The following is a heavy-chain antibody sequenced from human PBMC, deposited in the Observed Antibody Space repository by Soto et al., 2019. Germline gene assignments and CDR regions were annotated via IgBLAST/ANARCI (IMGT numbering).Heavy chain of an antibody. CDR1: GGTFSSYA. CDR3: ARLYDYSNYGVQPYGMDV. CDR2: IIPIFGTA. J-gene: IGHJ6*02. Sequence: SVKVSCKASGGTFSSYAISWVRQAPGQGLEWMGGIIPIFGTANYAQKFQGRVTITADESTSTAYMELSSLRSEDTAVYYCARLYDYSNYGVQPYGMDVWGQGTTVTVSS. V-gene: IGHV1-69*13. D-gene: IGHD4-4*01.